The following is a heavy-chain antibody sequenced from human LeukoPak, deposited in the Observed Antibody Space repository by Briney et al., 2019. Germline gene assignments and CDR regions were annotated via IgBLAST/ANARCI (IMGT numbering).Heavy chain of an antibody. CDR3: ARVDYYDSSGYYYFDY. Sequence: GGSLRLSCAASGFSFSNYWMHWVRQAPGKGLVWVPRINSDGSSTTYADSVKGRFTISRDNAKNTLYLQMNSLRAEDTAVYYCARVDYYDSSGYYYFDYWGQGTLVTVSS. V-gene: IGHV3-74*01. D-gene: IGHD3-22*01. J-gene: IGHJ4*02. CDR1: GFSFSNYW. CDR2: INSDGSST.